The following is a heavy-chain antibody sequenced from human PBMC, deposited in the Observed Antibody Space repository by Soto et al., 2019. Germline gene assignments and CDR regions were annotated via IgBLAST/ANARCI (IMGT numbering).Heavy chain of an antibody. D-gene: IGHD2-21*01. CDR2: ISGGASDK. CDR1: GFMFSAYW. J-gene: IGHJ4*02. V-gene: IGHV3-7*01. CDR3: VREDWHRFDS. Sequence: EVQLVESGGRLVQPGGSLRLSCAASGFMFSAYWMSWVRQDPGKGLEWVATISGGASDKFYVDSVKGRFTISRDDSKNTLSLQMNSLRDDDTAVYYCVREDWHRFDSWGQGTLVTVSS.